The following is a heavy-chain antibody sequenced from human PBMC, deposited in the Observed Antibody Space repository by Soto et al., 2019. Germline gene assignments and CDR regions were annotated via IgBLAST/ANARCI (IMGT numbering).Heavy chain of an antibody. V-gene: IGHV1-2*02. CDR3: ARDYGSGSYDHYGMDV. CDR2: INPNSGGT. Sequence: ASVEVSCKXSGYTFTGYYMHWVRQAPGQGLEWMGWINPNSGGTNYAQKFQGRVTMTRDTSISTAYMELSRLRSDDTAVYYCARDYGSGSYDHYGMDVWGQGTTVTVSS. D-gene: IGHD3-10*01. CDR1: GYTFTGYY. J-gene: IGHJ6*02.